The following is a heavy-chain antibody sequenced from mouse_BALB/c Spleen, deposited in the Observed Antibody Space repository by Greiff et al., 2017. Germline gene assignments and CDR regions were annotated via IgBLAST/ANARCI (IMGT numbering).Heavy chain of an antibody. Sequence: EVKLMESGPGLVKPSQSLSLTCTVTGYSITSDYAWNWIRQFPGNKLEWMGYISYSGSTSYNPSLKSRISITRDTSKNQFFLQLNSVTTEDTATYYCARSSYRYDVSPFAYWGQGTLVTVSA. CDR2: ISYSGST. CDR1: GYSITSDYA. V-gene: IGHV3-2*02. D-gene: IGHD2-14*01. J-gene: IGHJ3*01. CDR3: ARSSYRYDVSPFAY.